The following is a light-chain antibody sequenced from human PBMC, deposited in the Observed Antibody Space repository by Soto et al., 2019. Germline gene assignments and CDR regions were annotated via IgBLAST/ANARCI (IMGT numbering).Light chain of an antibody. CDR1: HSVDSSY. Sequence: EVVLTQSPGALSLSPGERATLSCRASHSVDSSYFAWYQQRPGQAPRLLIYETSSRATGIPDRFSGSGSGTDFTLTVSRLEPEDFAVHFCQQYGSYPLTFGGGTKVEIK. CDR2: ETS. CDR3: QQYGSYPLT. J-gene: IGKJ4*01. V-gene: IGKV3-20*01.